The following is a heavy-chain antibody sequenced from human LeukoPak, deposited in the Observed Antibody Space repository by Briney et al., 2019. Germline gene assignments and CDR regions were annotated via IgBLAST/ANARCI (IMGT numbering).Heavy chain of an antibody. CDR2: ISYDGSNK. V-gene: IGHV3-30*03. J-gene: IGHJ4*02. D-gene: IGHD3-9*01. CDR3: ALVRYFDWLYDY. Sequence: GRSLRLSCAASGLTFSSYGMHWVRQAPGKGLEWVAVISYDGSNKYYADSVKGRFTISRDNSKNTLYLQMNSLRAEDTAVYYCALVRYFDWLYDYWGQGTLVTVSS. CDR1: GLTFSSYG.